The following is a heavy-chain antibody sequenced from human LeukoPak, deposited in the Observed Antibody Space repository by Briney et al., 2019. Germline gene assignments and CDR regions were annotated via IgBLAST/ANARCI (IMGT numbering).Heavy chain of an antibody. Sequence: GGSLRLSCAASGFTFSSYGMHWVRQAPGKGLEWVAFIRYDGSNKYYADSVKGRFTISRDNSKNTLYLQMNSLRAEDTAVYYCAKIHPPERRYSSSWTFDYWGQGTLVTVSS. D-gene: IGHD6-13*01. V-gene: IGHV3-30*02. CDR2: IRYDGSNK. CDR3: AKIHPPERRYSSSWTFDY. J-gene: IGHJ4*02. CDR1: GFTFSSYG.